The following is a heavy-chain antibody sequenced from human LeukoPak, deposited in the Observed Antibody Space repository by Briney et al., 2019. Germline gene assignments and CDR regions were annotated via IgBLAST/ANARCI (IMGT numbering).Heavy chain of an antibody. Sequence: GASVKVSCKASGYTFTSYGISWVRQAPGQGLEWMGWISTYNGNTNYAQKLQGRVTMTTDTSTSTAYMELRSLGSDDTAVYYCARSSYGMDVWGQGTTVTVSS. CDR2: ISTYNGNT. CDR3: ARSSYGMDV. CDR1: GYTFTSYG. V-gene: IGHV1-18*01. J-gene: IGHJ6*02.